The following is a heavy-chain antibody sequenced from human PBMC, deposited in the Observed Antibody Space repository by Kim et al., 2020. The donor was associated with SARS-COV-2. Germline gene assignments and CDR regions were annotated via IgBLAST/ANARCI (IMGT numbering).Heavy chain of an antibody. V-gene: IGHV1-69*13. J-gene: IGHJ5*02. CDR1: GGTFSSYA. D-gene: IGHD6-13*01. CDR3: ARAKYSSSWYSSNWFDP. CDR2: IIPIFGTA. Sequence: SVKVSCKASGGTFSSYAISWVRQAPGQGLEWMGGIIPIFGTANYAQKFQGRVTITADESTSTAYMELSSLRSEDTAVYYCARAKYSSSWYSSNWFDPWGQGTLVTVSS.